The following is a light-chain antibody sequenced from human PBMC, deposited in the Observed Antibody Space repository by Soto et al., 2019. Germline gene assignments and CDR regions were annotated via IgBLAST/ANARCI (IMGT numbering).Light chain of an antibody. J-gene: IGLJ3*02. CDR3: QTYDSSKSPWV. V-gene: IGLV6-57*04. CDR1: SGSIASNY. CDR2: EDN. Sequence: NSMLTQPHSVSESPGKTVTISCTRSSGSIASNYVQCYQQRPCGTPTTVIYEDNQRPSGVPDGCSGSSDSSSNSASLTGSRLMSGEEAADYCQTYDSSKSPWVFGRGTKLTVL.